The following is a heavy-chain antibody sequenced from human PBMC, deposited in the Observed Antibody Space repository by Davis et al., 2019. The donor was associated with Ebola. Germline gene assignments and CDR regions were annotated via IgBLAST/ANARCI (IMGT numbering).Heavy chain of an antibody. D-gene: IGHD5-24*01. CDR1: GGTFSSYA. Sequence: AASVKVSCKASGGTFSSYAISWVRQAPGQGLEWMGGIIPIFGTANYAQKVQGRVTITADESTSTAYMELSSLKSEDTAVYYCARGKGDGYNFHWFDPWGQGTLVTVSS. CDR3: ARGKGDGYNFHWFDP. CDR2: IIPIFGTA. V-gene: IGHV1-69*13. J-gene: IGHJ5*01.